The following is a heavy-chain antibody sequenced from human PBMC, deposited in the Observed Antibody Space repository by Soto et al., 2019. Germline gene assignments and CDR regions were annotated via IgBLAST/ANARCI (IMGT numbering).Heavy chain of an antibody. D-gene: IGHD1-26*01. CDR1: GGSFSTYY. CDR3: ARGGSNYWQVACDI. Sequence: QLQQWGAGLLKPSETLSLTCVVSGGSFSTYYYNWIRQAPGKGLEWIVEINHSGSNNYSPSLKRRVTMSLDTSKNQFSLKLTSVTAADTAVYYCARGGSNYWQVACDIWGQGTMVTFSS. J-gene: IGHJ3*02. CDR2: INHSGSN. V-gene: IGHV4-34*01.